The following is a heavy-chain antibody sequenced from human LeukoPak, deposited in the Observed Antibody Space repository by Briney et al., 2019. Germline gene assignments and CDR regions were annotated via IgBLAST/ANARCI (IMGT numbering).Heavy chain of an antibody. CDR2: ISGSGGST. D-gene: IGHD6-19*01. J-gene: IGHJ4*02. V-gene: IGHV3-23*01. CDR3: AKDRPRSPIAVAVPLDY. CDR1: GFTFSSYA. Sequence: GGSLRLSCAASGFTFSSYAMSWVRQAPGKGLEWVSAISGSGGSTYYADSVKGRFTIYRDNYKNTLYLQMNSLRAEDTAVYYCAKDRPRSPIAVAVPLDYWRQRTLVTVSS.